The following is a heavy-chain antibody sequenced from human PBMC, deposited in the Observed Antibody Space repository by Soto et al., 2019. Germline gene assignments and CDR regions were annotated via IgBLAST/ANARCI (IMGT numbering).Heavy chain of an antibody. V-gene: IGHV4-31*01. J-gene: IGHJ5*02. CDR2: IYYSGST. Sequence: QVQLQESGPGLVKPSQTLSLTCTVSGGSISSGGYYWSWIRQHPGKGLEWIGYIYYSGSTYYNPSLTSQVTLSVDTSKNQFSLKLNSVTAADTAVYYCARVGGINWFDPWGQGTLVTVSS. CDR1: GGSISSGGYY. D-gene: IGHD1-20*01. CDR3: ARVGGINWFDP.